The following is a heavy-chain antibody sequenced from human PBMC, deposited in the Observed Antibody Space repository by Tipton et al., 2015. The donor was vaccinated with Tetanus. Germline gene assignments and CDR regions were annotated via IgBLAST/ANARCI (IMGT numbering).Heavy chain of an antibody. CDR1: GALLTTGGYS. Sequence: TLSLTCNVTGALLTTGGYSWGWIRQPPGQGLEWIGYIYYSGSTNYNPSLKSRVTISVDTSKNQFSLKLSSVTAADTAVYYCARSTGSGNYFDNWGQGILVAVSS. V-gene: IGHV4-61*08. CDR3: ARSTGSGNYFDN. D-gene: IGHD3-10*01. J-gene: IGHJ4*02. CDR2: IYYSGST.